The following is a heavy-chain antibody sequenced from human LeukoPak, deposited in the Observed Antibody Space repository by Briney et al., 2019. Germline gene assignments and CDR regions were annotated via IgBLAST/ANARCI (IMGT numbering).Heavy chain of an antibody. CDR2: ISGSGGST. J-gene: IGHJ4*02. CDR3: ARDLYNSASK. CDR1: GFTFSSYA. V-gene: IGHV3-23*01. D-gene: IGHD6-25*01. Sequence: GGSLRLSCAVSGFTFSSYAVSWVRQAPGKGLEWVSTISGSGGSTYYADSVTGRFTISRDNSKNTLYLQMNGLRAEDTAVYYCARDLYNSASKWGQGTLVTVSS.